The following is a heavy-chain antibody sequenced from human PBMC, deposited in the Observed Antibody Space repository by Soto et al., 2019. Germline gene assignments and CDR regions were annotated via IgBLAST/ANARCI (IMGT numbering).Heavy chain of an antibody. CDR2: IFSSGST. V-gene: IGHV4-4*07. Sequence: SETLSLTCTVSGGSINTFYWSWVRQPAGKGLEWIGRIFSSGSTSFNPSLESRVAMSVGTSKNHFSLNLSSVTAADMAVYYCAREGSYSAYNFAHGIQLWSFDFWGQGALVTVSS. J-gene: IGHJ4*02. D-gene: IGHD5-12*01. CDR3: AREGSYSAYNFAHGIQLWSFDF. CDR1: GGSINTFY.